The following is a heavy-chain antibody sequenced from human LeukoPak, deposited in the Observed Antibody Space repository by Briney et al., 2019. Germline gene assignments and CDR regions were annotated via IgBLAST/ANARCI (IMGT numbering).Heavy chain of an antibody. J-gene: IGHJ6*02. CDR1: GFTVSSNY. D-gene: IGHD6-6*01. CDR2: IYSGGST. Sequence: GGSLRLSCAASGFTVSSNYMSWVRQAPGKGLEWVSDIYSGGSTYYADSVKGRFTISRDNSKNTLYLQMNSLRAEDTAVYYCAGEQLLPDYYYYGMDVWGQGTTVTVSS. CDR3: AGEQLLPDYYYYGMDV. V-gene: IGHV3-66*02.